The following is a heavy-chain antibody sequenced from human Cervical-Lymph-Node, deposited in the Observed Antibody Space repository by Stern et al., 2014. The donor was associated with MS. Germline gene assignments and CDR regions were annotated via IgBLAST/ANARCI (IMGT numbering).Heavy chain of an antibody. CDR1: GLSLSTRGVG. CDR2: IYWADDQ. J-gene: IGHJ4*02. Sequence: QVTLRESGPTLVKPTQTLTLTCTFSGLSLSTRGVGVGWIRQTPGKALQWLGLIYWADDQSESTSLENRLTITKDTSKNQVVLKMTNMGPVDTATYYCAHVATNEVRGVTFFDYWGQGMLVTVSS. CDR3: AHVATNEVRGVTFFDY. D-gene: IGHD3-10*01. V-gene: IGHV2-5*02.